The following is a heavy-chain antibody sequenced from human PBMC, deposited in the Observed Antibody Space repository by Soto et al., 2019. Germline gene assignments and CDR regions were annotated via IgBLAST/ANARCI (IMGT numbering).Heavy chain of an antibody. CDR3: ARDAGYSGSYFDY. D-gene: IGHD1-26*01. V-gene: IGHV3-30-3*01. Sequence: QVQLVESGGGVVQPGRSLRLSCAASGFAFSSYAMHWVRQAPGKGLEWVAVISYDGSNKYYADSVKGRFTISRDNSKNTLYLPMNSLRAEDTAVYYCARDAGYSGSYFDYWGQGTLVTVCS. CDR2: ISYDGSNK. J-gene: IGHJ4*02. CDR1: GFAFSSYA.